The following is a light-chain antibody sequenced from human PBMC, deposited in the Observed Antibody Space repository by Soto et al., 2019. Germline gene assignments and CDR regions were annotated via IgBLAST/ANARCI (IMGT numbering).Light chain of an antibody. J-gene: IGLJ1*01. V-gene: IGLV1-40*01. CDR3: QSYDSSLSGWRV. CDR2: GNS. Sequence: QSALTQPPSVSGAPGQRVTISCTGSSSNIGAGYDVHWYQQLPGTAPKLLIYGNSNRPSGVPDRFSGSKSGTSASLAITGLQAEDEADYYCQSYDSSLSGWRVFGTGTKVTVL. CDR1: SSNIGAGYD.